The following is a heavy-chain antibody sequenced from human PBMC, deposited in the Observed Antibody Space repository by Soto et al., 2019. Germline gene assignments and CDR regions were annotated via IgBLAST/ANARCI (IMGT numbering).Heavy chain of an antibody. D-gene: IGHD2-2*01. CDR3: ARGGCSSTSCYPY. CDR2: IYYSGST. J-gene: IGHJ4*02. Sequence: QVQLQESGPGLVKPSETLSLTCTVSGGSISSYYWSWIRQPPGKGLEGIGYIYYSGSTNYNPSLKSRVTMSVDPSRHQFPLQLSAVTAADTAVYYCARGGCSSTSCYPYWGQGTLVTVSS. V-gene: IGHV4-59*01. CDR1: GGSISSYY.